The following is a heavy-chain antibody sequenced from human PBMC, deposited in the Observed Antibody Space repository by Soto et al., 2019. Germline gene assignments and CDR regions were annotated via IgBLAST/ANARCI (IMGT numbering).Heavy chain of an antibody. Sequence: GASVKVSCKASGYTFTSYDINWVRQATGQGLEWMGWMNPNSGNTGYAQKFQGRVTMTRNTSISTAYMELSSLRSEDTAVYYCARGISWGLVVYYYYMDVWGKGTTVTVSS. V-gene: IGHV1-8*01. CDR2: MNPNSGNT. J-gene: IGHJ6*03. CDR3: ARGISWGLVVYYYYMDV. CDR1: GYTFTSYD. D-gene: IGHD3-16*01.